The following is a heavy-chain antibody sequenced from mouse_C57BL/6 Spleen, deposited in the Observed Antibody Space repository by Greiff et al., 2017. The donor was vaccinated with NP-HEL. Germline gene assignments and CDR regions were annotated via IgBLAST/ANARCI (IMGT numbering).Heavy chain of an antibody. D-gene: IGHD2-1*01. CDR2: INYDGSST. V-gene: IGHV5-16*01. Sequence: EVQRVESEGGLVQPGSSMKLSCTASGFTFSDYYMAWVRQVPEKGPEWVANINYDGSSTYYLDSLKSRFIISRDNAKNILYLQMSSLKSEDTATYYCARLWYPDYYAMDYWGQGTSVTVSS. CDR3: ARLWYPDYYAMDY. J-gene: IGHJ4*01. CDR1: GFTFSDYY.